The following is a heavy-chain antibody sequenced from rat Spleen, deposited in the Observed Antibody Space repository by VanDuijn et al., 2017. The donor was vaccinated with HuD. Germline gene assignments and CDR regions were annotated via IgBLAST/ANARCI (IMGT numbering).Heavy chain of an antibody. D-gene: IGHD1-1*01. J-gene: IGHJ2*01. CDR1: GFTFSRYW. CDR2: ISNDGGTT. V-gene: IGHV5-58*01. Sequence: EVQLAETGGGLVQPGRSLKLSCVASGFTFSRYWMYWVRQAPGKGLEWVSSISNDGGTTYYPDSVKGRFTISRDNAENTVYLQMNSLRSEDTATYYCAKDPFYYYSGGYFDYWGQGVMVTVSS. CDR3: AKDPFYYYSGGYFDY.